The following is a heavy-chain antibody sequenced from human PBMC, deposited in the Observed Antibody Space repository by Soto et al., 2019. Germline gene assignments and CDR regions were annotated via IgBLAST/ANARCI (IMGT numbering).Heavy chain of an antibody. V-gene: IGHV4-59*08. J-gene: IGHJ5*02. CDR3: ARLADYGSGPVSDP. D-gene: IGHD3-10*01. Sequence: PSETLSLTCTVAGGSISNHDWRWIRQPPGKGLEWIGYIYYDGNTNYNPPLKSRVTISVDTSKNQFSLKLSSVTAADTAVYYRARLADYGSGPVSDPWGQGTLVTVSS. CDR2: IYYDGNT. CDR1: GGSISNHD.